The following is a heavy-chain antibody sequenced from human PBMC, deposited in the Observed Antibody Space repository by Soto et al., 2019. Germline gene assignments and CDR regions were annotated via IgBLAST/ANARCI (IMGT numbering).Heavy chain of an antibody. V-gene: IGHV4-59*01. Sequence: SETLSLTCTVSGGSISSYYWSWIRQPPGKGLEWIGYIYYSGSTNYNPSLKSRVTISVDTSKNQFSLKLSSVTAADTAVYYCARKGSTSWSYMDVWGKGTTVTVS. CDR1: GGSISSYY. CDR2: IYYSGST. CDR3: ARKGSTSWSYMDV. D-gene: IGHD2-2*01. J-gene: IGHJ6*03.